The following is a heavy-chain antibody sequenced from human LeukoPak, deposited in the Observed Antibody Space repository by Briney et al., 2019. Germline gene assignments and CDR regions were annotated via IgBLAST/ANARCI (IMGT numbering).Heavy chain of an antibody. CDR2: IYYSGST. V-gene: IGHV4-59*12. J-gene: IGHJ5*02. CDR3: ARDKYCSSTSCYTPGWFDP. Sequence: SETLSLTCAVSGGSISSYYWTWIRQPPGKGLEWIGYIYYSGSTNYNSSLKSRVTISVDTSKNQFSLKLSSVTAADTAVYYCARDKYCSSTSCYTPGWFDPWGQGTLVTVSS. CDR1: GGSISSYY. D-gene: IGHD2-2*02.